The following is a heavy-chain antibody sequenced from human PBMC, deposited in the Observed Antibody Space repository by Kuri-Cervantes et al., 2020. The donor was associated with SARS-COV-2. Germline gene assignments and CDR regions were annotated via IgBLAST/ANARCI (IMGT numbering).Heavy chain of an antibody. CDR1: GYTFTGYY. CDR2: INPSGGST. V-gene: IGHV1-46*01. CDR3: VRPREGCNWASEY. J-gene: IGHJ4*02. D-gene: IGHD5-24*01. Sequence: ASVKVSCKASGYTFTGYYMHWVRQAPGQGLEWMGIINPSGGSTTYVQKFQGRLTMTRDTSTSTVYMELSSLRSEDTAVYYCVRPREGCNWASEYWGQGTLVTVSS.